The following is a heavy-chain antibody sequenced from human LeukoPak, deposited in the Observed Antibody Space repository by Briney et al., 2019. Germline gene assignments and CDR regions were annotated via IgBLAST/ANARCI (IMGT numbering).Heavy chain of an antibody. V-gene: IGHV3-30*18. CDR2: ISYDGSNK. CDR3: ANLYGDTAMVSPRYYYGMDV. D-gene: IGHD5-18*01. Sequence: AGGSLRLSCAASGFTFSSYGMHWVRQAPGKGLEWVAVISYDGSNKYYADSVKGRFTISRDNSKNTLYLQMNSLRAEDTAVYCCANLYGDTAMVSPRYYYGMDVWGQGTTVTVSS. J-gene: IGHJ6*02. CDR1: GFTFSSYG.